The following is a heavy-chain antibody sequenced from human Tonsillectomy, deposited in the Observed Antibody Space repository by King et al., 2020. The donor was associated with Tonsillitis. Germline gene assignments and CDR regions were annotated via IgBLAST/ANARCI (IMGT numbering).Heavy chain of an antibody. CDR2: INSYEGTT. CDR1: HYIFTTYG. CDR3: ARDLRPTSGYSSGWFGGF. V-gene: IGHV1-18*04. Sequence: QLVQSGIEVKKHGASVRVSCKAPHYIFTTYGFSWVRQAPGQGLEWMGWINSYEGTTDYAQKFQGRVTMTRVTSTSTVYMELRNLRSDDTAIYYCARDLRPTSGYSSGWFGGFWGQGTLVIVSS. J-gene: IGHJ4*02. D-gene: IGHD6-19*01.